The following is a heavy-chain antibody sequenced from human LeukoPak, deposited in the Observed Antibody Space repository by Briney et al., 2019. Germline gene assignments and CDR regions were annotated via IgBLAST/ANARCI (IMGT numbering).Heavy chain of an antibody. J-gene: IGHJ4*02. Sequence: ASVTVSCTASGYTFTGYYMHWVRQAPGQGLEWMGWINPNSGGTNYAQKFQGRVTMTRDTSISTAYMELSRLRSDDTAVYYCARVQARYSSGWSYAYWGQGTLVTVSS. CDR2: INPNSGGT. V-gene: IGHV1-2*02. D-gene: IGHD6-19*01. CDR1: GYTFTGYY. CDR3: ARVQARYSSGWSYAY.